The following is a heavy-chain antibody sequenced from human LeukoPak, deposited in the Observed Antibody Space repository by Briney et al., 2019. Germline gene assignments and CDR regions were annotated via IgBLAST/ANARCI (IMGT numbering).Heavy chain of an antibody. CDR2: INQNGVEK. CDR3: ARDGTAAGLYFDL. D-gene: IGHD6-13*01. CDR1: GFTFSSHW. J-gene: IGHJ4*01. Sequence: GGSLRLSCAASGFTFSSHWMHWVRQAPGKGLEWVASINQNGVEKSSVDSVKGRFTISRDNAKNSLYLQMSSLRAEDTAVYYCARDGTAAGLYFDLWGQGTLVTVSS. V-gene: IGHV3-7*01.